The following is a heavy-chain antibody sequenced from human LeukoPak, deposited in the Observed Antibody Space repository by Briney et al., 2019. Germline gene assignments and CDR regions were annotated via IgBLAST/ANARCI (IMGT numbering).Heavy chain of an antibody. J-gene: IGHJ3*02. Sequence: GGSLRLSCAASGFTFSSYSMNWVRQAPGKGLEWVSYISSSSSTIYYADSVKGRFTISRDNAKNSLYLQMNSLRAEDTAVYYCARGGVGYDYVWGSYRGVFDIWGQGTMVTVSS. V-gene: IGHV3-48*01. D-gene: IGHD3-16*02. CDR2: ISSSSSTI. CDR3: ARGGVGYDYVWGSYRGVFDI. CDR1: GFTFSSYS.